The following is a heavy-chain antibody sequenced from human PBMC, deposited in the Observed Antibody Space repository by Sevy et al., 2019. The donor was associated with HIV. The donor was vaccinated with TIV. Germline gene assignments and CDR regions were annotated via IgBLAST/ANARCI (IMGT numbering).Heavy chain of an antibody. CDR2: ISGSDST. CDR1: GFTFRTYA. V-gene: IGHV3-23*01. D-gene: IGHD1-1*01. Sequence: GGSLRLSCTASGFTFRTYAMSWVRQAPGKGLDWVSGKGLEWVSAISGSDSTYYADSVKGRFTISRDNSKSSLYLQMNSLRGEDTAVYYCALERLSSNVAEYFQNWGQGTLVTVSS. J-gene: IGHJ1*01. CDR3: ALERLSSNVAEYFQN.